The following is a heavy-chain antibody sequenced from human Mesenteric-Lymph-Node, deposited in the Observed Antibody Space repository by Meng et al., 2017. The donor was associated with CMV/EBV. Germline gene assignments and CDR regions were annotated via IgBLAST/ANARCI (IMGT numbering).Heavy chain of an antibody. D-gene: IGHD6-6*01. CDR2: INSDGSST. J-gene: IGHJ6*02. V-gene: IGHV3-74*01. CDR1: GFTLSSYW. Sequence: GESLKISCAASGFTLSSYWMHWVRQAPGKGLVWVSRINSDGSSTSYADSVKGRFTISRDNAKNTLYLEMNSLRAEDTAVYYCARGSIAARSAGYYYGMDVWGQGTTVTVSS. CDR3: ARGSIAARSAGYYYGMDV.